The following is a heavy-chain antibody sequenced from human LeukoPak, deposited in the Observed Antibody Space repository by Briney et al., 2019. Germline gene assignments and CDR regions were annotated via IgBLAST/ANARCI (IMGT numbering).Heavy chain of an antibody. CDR1: GGTFSSYA. J-gene: IGHJ4*02. CDR3: ARDRSNSDY. D-gene: IGHD5-24*01. V-gene: IGHV1-18*01. Sequence: ASVKVSCKASGGTFSSYAISWVRQAPGQGLEWMGWIRAFNGDTNYAQKFQGRVTMTTDASTSTVYMELRSLRSDDTALYYCARDRSNSDYWGQGTLDTVSS. CDR2: IRAFNGDT.